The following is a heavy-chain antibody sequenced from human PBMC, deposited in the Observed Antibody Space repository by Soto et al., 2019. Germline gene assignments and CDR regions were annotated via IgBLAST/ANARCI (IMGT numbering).Heavy chain of an antibody. V-gene: IGHV4-34*01. CDR2: INHSGST. D-gene: IGHD3-3*01. CDR1: GGSLSGYF. CDR3: ASYHYFDFWIGSRHYMDA. Sequence: QVHLEQWGAGLLKPSETLSLTCAAYGGSLSGYFWSWVRQSPGKGLEWIGEINHSGSTNYNPSLKSRVIISADTSKHQFSLRLSSVTAADSGIYYCASYHYFDFWIGSRHYMDAWGRGTTVTVSS. J-gene: IGHJ6*03.